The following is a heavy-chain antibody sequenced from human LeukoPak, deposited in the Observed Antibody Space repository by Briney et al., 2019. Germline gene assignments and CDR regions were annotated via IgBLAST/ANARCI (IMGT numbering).Heavy chain of an antibody. D-gene: IGHD6-19*01. Sequence: PSETLSLTRAVSGGSISSSNWWSLVRQPPGKGLEWIGEIYHSGSTNYNPSLKSRVTISVDKSKNQFSLKLSSVTAADTAVYYCARDRSGIAVAGTGWFDPWGQGTLVTVSS. V-gene: IGHV4-4*02. CDR1: GGSISSSNW. CDR2: IYHSGST. J-gene: IGHJ5*02. CDR3: ARDRSGIAVAGTGWFDP.